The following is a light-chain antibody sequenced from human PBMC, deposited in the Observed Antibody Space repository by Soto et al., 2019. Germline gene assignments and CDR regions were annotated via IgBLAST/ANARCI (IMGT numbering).Light chain of an antibody. J-gene: IGLJ1*01. CDR3: ISYTSSSPYV. CDR2: DVS. V-gene: IGLV2-14*03. CDR1: SSDVGGYNY. Sequence: QSALTQPASVSGSTGQSITISCTGTSSDVGGYNYVSWYQNHPGKAPKLIIFDVSNRPSGISNRFSGSKSGNTASLTIFGLQAEDEADYYCISYTSSSPYVFGTGTKVTV.